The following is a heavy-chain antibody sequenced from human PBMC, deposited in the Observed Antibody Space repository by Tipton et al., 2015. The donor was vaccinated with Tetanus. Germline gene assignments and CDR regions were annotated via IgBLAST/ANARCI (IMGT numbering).Heavy chain of an antibody. CDR2: ISYDGRNK. Sequence: SLRLSCAASGFTFSSYAMHWVRQAPGKGLEWVAVISYDGRNKYYADSVKGRFTISRDNTKNTLYLQMNSLRAEDTAVYYCAREFPELHYYWGQGTLVTVSS. D-gene: IGHD1-7*01. CDR1: GFTFSSYA. J-gene: IGHJ4*02. V-gene: IGHV3-30*04. CDR3: AREFPELHYY.